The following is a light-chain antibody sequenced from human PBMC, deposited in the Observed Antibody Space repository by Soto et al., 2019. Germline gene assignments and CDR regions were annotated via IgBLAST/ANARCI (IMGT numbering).Light chain of an antibody. CDR1: SSDVGGYDF. J-gene: IGLJ2*01. CDR2: DVS. Sequence: QSALTQPRSVSGSPGQSVTISCTGTSSDVGGYDFVSWNQQHPGKAPKLMISDVSKRPSGVPDRFSGSKSGNTASLTISGLQAEDEADYYCCSYAGDLALFGGGTKVTVL. CDR3: CSYAGDLAL. V-gene: IGLV2-11*01.